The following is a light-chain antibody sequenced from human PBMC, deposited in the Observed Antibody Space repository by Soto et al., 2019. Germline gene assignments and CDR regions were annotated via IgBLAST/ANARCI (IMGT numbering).Light chain of an antibody. CDR1: SSDVGGYNY. J-gene: IGLJ2*01. Sequence: QSALTQPASVSGSPGQSITISCTGTSSDVGGYNYVSWYQQHPGKAPKLLIYEVSNRPSGVSNRFSGSKSGDTASLTISGLQADDEADYYCSSYRSSRSVVFGGGTKVTVL. V-gene: IGLV2-14*01. CDR3: SSYRSSRSVV. CDR2: EVS.